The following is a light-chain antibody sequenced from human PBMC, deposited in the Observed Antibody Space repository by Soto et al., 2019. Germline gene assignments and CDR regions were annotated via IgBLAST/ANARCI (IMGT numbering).Light chain of an antibody. CDR1: SSDVGGYNY. J-gene: IGLJ2*01. CDR2: DVS. Sequence: QSALTQPASVSGSPGQSITISCTGTSSDVGGYNYVSWYQQHPGKAPKLMIYDVSNRPSGVSTRFSGSKSGNTASLTISGLQADDEADDYCSSYTTSSTLIFGGGTKVTVL. V-gene: IGLV2-14*01. CDR3: SSYTTSSTLI.